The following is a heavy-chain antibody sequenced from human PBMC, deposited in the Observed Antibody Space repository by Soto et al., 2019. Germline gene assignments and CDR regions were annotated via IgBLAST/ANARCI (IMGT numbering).Heavy chain of an antibody. D-gene: IGHD3-3*01. V-gene: IGHV1-2*04. CDR3: ARDRNDFWSGYIGGMDV. CDR1: GYTFTGYY. J-gene: IGHJ6*02. Sequence: EASVKVSCKASGYTFTGYYMHWVRQAPGQGLEWMGWINPNSGGTNYAQKFQGWVTMTRDTSISTAYMELSRLRSDDTAVYYCARDRNDFWSGYIGGMDVWGQGTTVTVSS. CDR2: INPNSGGT.